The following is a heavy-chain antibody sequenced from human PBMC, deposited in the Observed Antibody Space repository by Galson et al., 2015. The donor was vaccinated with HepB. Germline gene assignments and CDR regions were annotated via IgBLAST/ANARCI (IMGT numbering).Heavy chain of an antibody. CDR2: ISGSGHST. CDR3: AIEKGMNTINEGFDA. V-gene: IGHV3-23*01. D-gene: IGHD3-16*01. Sequence: SLRLSCAAAGFTFSNYGMTWVRQAPGKGPEWVSTISGSGHSTVYADFVMGRFTISRDNSKDTLYVQMNRLRVDDTAVYYCAIEKGMNTINEGFDAWGQGTLVTVS. J-gene: IGHJ5*02. CDR1: GFTFSNYG.